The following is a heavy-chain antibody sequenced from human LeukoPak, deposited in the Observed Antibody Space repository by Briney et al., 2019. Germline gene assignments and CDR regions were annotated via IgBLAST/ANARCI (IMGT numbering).Heavy chain of an antibody. V-gene: IGHV3-23*01. CDR2: ISDRGDRQ. D-gene: IGHD1-26*01. CDR1: GFTFTNYA. J-gene: IGHJ4*02. Sequence: GGSLRLSCAASGFTFTNYAMSWVRQAPGKGLEWVSAISDRGDRQYYADSVKGRFTISRDNSKNMLYLQMNSLRAEDTAVYYCAKKGATTGDFDYWGQGTLVTVSS. CDR3: AKKGATTGDFDY.